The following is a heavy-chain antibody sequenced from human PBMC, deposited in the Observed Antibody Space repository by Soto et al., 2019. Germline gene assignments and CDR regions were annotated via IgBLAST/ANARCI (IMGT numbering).Heavy chain of an antibody. V-gene: IGHV3-7*05. CDR1: GFTFNTRW. D-gene: IGHD3-22*01. J-gene: IGHJ4*02. CDR2: INQDGSEK. CDR3: AALIVVVMYPDY. Sequence: GGSLRLSCAASGFTFNTRWMSWVRQAPGKGLEWEANINQDGSEKYCLDSVKGRFTISRDNAKNSLYLQMNSLRAEDTAVYYCAALIVVVMYPDYWGQGTLVTVSS.